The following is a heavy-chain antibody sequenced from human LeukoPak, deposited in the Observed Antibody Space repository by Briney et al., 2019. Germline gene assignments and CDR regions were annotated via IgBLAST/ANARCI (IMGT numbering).Heavy chain of an antibody. CDR3: ARDVRPSIAAAVYGMDV. V-gene: IGHV1-18*01. CDR2: ISAYNGNT. Sequence: ASVKVSCKASGYTFTSYGISWVRQAPGQGLEWMGWISAYNGNTNYAQKLQGRVTMTTDTSTSTAYMELRSLRSDDTAVYYCARDVRPSIAAAVYGMDVWGQGTLVTVSS. J-gene: IGHJ6*02. D-gene: IGHD6-13*01. CDR1: GYTFTSYG.